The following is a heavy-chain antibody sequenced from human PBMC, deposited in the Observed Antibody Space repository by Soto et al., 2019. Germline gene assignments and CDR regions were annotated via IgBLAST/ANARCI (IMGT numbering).Heavy chain of an antibody. D-gene: IGHD6-13*01. V-gene: IGHV3-30-3*01. CDR2: ISYDGSNK. Sequence: PGGSLRLSCAASGFTFSSYAMHWVRQAPGKGLEWVAVISYDGSNKYYADSVKGRFTISRDNSKNTLYLQMNSLRAEDTAVYYCARVRSKKRGSSSLDLWGRGTLVTVSS. J-gene: IGHJ2*01. CDR1: GFTFSSYA. CDR3: ARVRSKKRGSSSLDL.